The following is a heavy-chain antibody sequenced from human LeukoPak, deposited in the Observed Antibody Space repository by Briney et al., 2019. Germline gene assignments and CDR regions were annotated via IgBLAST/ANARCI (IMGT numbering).Heavy chain of an antibody. CDR1: GFTFSSYG. CDR3: ARDLDLSGMDV. Sequence: GGSLRLSCAASGFTFSSYGMHWVRQAPGKGLEWVAVIWYDGSNKYYADSVKGRFTISRDNSKNTLYLQMNSLRAEDTAVYYCARDLDLSGMDVWGQGTTVTGSS. J-gene: IGHJ6*02. V-gene: IGHV3-33*01. CDR2: IWYDGSNK.